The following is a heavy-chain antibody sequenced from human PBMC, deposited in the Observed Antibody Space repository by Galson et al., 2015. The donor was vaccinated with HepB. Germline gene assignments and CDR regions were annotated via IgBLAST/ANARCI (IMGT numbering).Heavy chain of an antibody. CDR1: GWSFSVHY. D-gene: IGHD6-19*01. Sequence: ETLSLTCAVYGWSFSVHYWSWIRQPPGKGLEWIGEVNHGGSTLYNPSLKSRVTISLDPSKNQFSLKLTSVTAADTALYYCARKEIAVAGQDWGQGTLVTVSS. CDR2: VNHGGST. V-gene: IGHV4-34*01. J-gene: IGHJ4*02. CDR3: ARKEIAVAGQD.